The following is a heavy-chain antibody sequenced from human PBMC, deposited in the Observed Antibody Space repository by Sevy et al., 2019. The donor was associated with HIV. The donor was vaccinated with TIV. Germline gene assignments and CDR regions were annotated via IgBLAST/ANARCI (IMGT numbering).Heavy chain of an antibody. CDR2: INHSGST. J-gene: IGHJ3*02. D-gene: IGHD2-2*01. V-gene: IGHV4-34*01. Sequence: LLQLRRLSLTCAVYGGSFSGYYWSWIRQPPGKGLEWIGEINHSGSTNYNPSLKSRVTISVDTSKNQFSLKLSSVTAADTAVYYCARHCGSTSCSHAFDIWGQGTMVTVSS. CDR3: ARHCGSTSCSHAFDI. CDR1: GGSFSGYY.